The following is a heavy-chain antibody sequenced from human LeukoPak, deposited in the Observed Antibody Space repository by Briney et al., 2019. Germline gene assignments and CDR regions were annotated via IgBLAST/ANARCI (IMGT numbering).Heavy chain of an antibody. Sequence: SETLSLTCAVCGGSFSGYYWSWIRQPPGKGLEWIGEINHSGSTNYNPSLKSRVTISVDTSKNQFSLKLSSVTAADTAVYYCARGWRKWFGELSGSHWFDPWGQGTLVTVSS. J-gene: IGHJ5*02. CDR2: INHSGST. CDR3: ARGWRKWFGELSGSHWFDP. D-gene: IGHD3-10*01. CDR1: GGSFSGYY. V-gene: IGHV4-34*01.